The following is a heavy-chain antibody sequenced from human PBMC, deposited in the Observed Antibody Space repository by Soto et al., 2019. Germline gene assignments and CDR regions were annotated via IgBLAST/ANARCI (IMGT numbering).Heavy chain of an antibody. Sequence: QVQLVESGGGLVKPGGSLRLSCAASGFTFSDYYMSWIRQAPGKGLEWVSYISSSSSYTNYADSVKGRFTISRDNANNSLYLQLTSLRAEDTAMYYFAIVVTSVSNWFAPFGQGTLVTVSS. J-gene: IGHJ5*02. V-gene: IGHV3-11*05. D-gene: IGHD2-21*02. CDR1: GFTFSDYY. CDR2: ISSSSSYT. CDR3: AIVVTSVSNWFAP.